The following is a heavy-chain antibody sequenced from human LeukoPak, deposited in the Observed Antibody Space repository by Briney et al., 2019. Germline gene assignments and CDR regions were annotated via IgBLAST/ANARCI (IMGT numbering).Heavy chain of an antibody. J-gene: IGHJ3*02. Sequence: GGSLRLSCAASGFTFSSYDMHWVRQATGKGLEWVSAIGTAGDTYYPGSVKGRFTISRENAKNSLYLQVNSLRAGDTAVYYCARADSHDAFDIWGQGTMVTVSS. CDR3: ARADSHDAFDI. CDR1: GFTFSSYD. CDR2: IGTAGDT. D-gene: IGHD3-22*01. V-gene: IGHV3-13*01.